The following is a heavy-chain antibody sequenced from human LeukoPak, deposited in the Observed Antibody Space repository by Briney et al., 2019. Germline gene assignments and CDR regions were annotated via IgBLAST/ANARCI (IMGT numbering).Heavy chain of an antibody. CDR2: INSDGSST. D-gene: IGHD3-22*01. CDR1: GFTFSSYW. CDR3: AKGGYQYDSSGHNYFDY. V-gene: IGHV3-74*01. Sequence: GGSLRLSCAASGFTFSSYWMHWVRQAPGKGLVWVSRINSDGSSTSYADSVKGRFTISRDNSKNTLYLQMNSLRAEDTAVYYCAKGGYQYDSSGHNYFDYWGQGTLVTVSS. J-gene: IGHJ4*02.